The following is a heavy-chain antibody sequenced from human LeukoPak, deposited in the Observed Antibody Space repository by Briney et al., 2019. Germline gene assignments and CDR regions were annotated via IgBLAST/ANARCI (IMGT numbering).Heavy chain of an antibody. V-gene: IGHV3-30*18. CDR2: ISYDGSNK. J-gene: IGHJ4*02. Sequence: GGSLRLSCAASGFTFSSYGMHWVRQAPGKGLEWVAVISYDGSNKYYADSVEGRFTISRDNSKNTLYLQMNSLRAEDTAVYYCAKGRYYFDSSGYYYGGSFDYWGQGTLVTVSS. CDR3: AKGRYYFDSSGYYYGGSFDY. D-gene: IGHD3-22*01. CDR1: GFTFSSYG.